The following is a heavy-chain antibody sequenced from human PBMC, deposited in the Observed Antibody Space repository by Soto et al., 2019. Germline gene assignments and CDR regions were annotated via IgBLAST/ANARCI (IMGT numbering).Heavy chain of an antibody. V-gene: IGHV4-59*01. Sequence: QVQLQESGPGLVKPSETLSLTCTVSGGSISDYYWNWIRQPPGKGLEWIGYVFYSGTTNYNPSLESRVTISVDTSTNQFSLKLNSVPAADTALYYCARGAVHLDFWGQGILVTVSS. CDR1: GGSISDYY. D-gene: IGHD6-19*01. CDR2: VFYSGTT. CDR3: ARGAVHLDF. J-gene: IGHJ4*02.